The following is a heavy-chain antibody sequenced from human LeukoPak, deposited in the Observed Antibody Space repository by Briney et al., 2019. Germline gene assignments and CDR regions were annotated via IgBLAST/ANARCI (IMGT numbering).Heavy chain of an antibody. D-gene: IGHD1-26*01. J-gene: IGHJ4*02. CDR3: TRASLSGSYFFY. CDR1: GFTFSDHY. CDR2: SRNKANSYTT. Sequence: GGSLRLSCAASGFTFSDHYMDWVRQTPGKGLEWVGRSRNKANSYTTEYAASVRGRFIISRDDSKNSLFLQMNSLKTDDTAVYYCTRASLSGSYFFYWGQGALVTVSS. V-gene: IGHV3-72*01.